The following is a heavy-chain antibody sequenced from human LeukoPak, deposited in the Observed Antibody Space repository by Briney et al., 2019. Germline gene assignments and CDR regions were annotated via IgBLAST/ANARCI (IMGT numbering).Heavy chain of an antibody. Sequence: SETLSLTCTVSGGSISSYFWGWIRQPPGKGLEWIGTIFYSGSSYHNPSLKNRVTISVDTSKNQFSLKLTSVTAADTAVYYRARDQTQYFDYWGQGTLVTVS. D-gene: IGHD4-23*01. CDR3: ARDQTQYFDY. J-gene: IGHJ4*02. CDR2: IFYSGSS. CDR1: GGSISSYF. V-gene: IGHV4-39*07.